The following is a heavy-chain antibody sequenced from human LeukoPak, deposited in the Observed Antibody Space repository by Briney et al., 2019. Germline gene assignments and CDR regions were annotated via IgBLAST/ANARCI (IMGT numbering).Heavy chain of an antibody. V-gene: IGHV3-7*01. CDR1: GFTFSSYW. D-gene: IGHD2-8*02. CDR3: ARELDYLPLGGVFDY. CDR2: IKQDGSEK. Sequence: PGGSLRLSCAASGFTFSSYWMSRVRQAPGKGLEWVANIKQDGSEKYYVDSVKGRFTISRDNAKNSLYLQMNSLRAEDTAVYYCARELDYLPLGGVFDYWGQGTLVTVSS. J-gene: IGHJ4*02.